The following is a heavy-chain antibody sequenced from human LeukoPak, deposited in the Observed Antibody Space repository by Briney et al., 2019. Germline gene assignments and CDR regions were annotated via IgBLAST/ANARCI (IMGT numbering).Heavy chain of an antibody. CDR3: ARGQLVRAGWFDP. CDR1: GYSISSGYY. V-gene: IGHV4-61*01. CDR2: IHYSGTT. Sequence: SETLSLTRTVSGYSISSGYYWGWFRQPPGKGLEWIAYIHYSGTTNYNPSHKSRVTISMDMSKNQFSLKLISVTAADTAVYYCARGQLVRAGWFDPWGQGTLVTVSS. D-gene: IGHD6-6*01. J-gene: IGHJ5*02.